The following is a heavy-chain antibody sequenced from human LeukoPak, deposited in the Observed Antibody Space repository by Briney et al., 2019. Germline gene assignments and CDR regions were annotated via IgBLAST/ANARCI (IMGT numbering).Heavy chain of an antibody. CDR2: LNHSGST. J-gene: IGHJ4*02. CDR1: GGSFSGYY. D-gene: IGHD6-6*01. Sequence: SETLSLTCAVYGGSFSGYYWSCIPDPPGKGLEWRGELNHSGSTNYNPSLKSRVTISVDTSKNQFSLKLSSVTAADTAVYYCATRTERYSSSVVDYWGQGTLVTVSS. V-gene: IGHV4-34*01. CDR3: ATRTERYSSSVVDY.